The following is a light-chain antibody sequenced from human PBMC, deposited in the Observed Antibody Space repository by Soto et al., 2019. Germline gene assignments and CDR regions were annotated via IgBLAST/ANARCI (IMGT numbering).Light chain of an antibody. V-gene: IGLV2-23*02. CDR2: EVT. CDR1: SSDVGSYNF. CDR3: CSYAGTSSYV. J-gene: IGLJ1*01. Sequence: QSVLTQPASVSGSPGQSITISCAGTSSDVGSYNFVSWYQQHPGRAPKLMIYEVTKRPSGVSSRFSGSKSGNTASLTISGLQAEDEADYYCCSYAGTSSYVFGTGTKVT.